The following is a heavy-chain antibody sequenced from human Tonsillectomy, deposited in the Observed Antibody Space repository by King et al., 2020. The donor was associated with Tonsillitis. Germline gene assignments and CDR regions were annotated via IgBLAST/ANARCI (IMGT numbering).Heavy chain of an antibody. CDR2: IQQDGSEK. CDR3: VGGSGWLPDY. Sequence: VQLVESGGGLVQPGGSLRLSCAASGFTFTDYWMNWVRQAPGKGLEWVANIQQDGSEKNYVDSVKGRFTISRDNAKNSLYLQMNSLRAEDTAVYYCVGGSGWLPDYWGRGTLVTVSS. V-gene: IGHV3-7*04. D-gene: IGHD6-19*01. CDR1: GFTFTDYW. J-gene: IGHJ4*02.